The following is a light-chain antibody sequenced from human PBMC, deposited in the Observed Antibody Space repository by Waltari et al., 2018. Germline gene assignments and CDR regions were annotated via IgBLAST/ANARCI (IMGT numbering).Light chain of an antibody. J-gene: IGKJ1*01. Sequence: EVVLTQSPATLSLSPGERAPLPCRASHSISKFLAWFQQRPGQAPRLLIYDASDRPPGIPARFSGKGSGTDFTLTISSLEPEDFAVYYCQQRTDWLWTFGQGTKVEIK. CDR1: HSISKF. CDR3: QQRTDWLWT. CDR2: DAS. V-gene: IGKV3-11*01.